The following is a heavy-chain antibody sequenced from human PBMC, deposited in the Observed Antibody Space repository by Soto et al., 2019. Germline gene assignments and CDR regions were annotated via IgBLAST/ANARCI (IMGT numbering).Heavy chain of an antibody. CDR3: ARLRQTRLGVKTGGQYYFDY. CDR2: IYPRDSDL. Sequence: GESLKISCKGSGFSFTDYWVAWVRQMPGKGPEWMGIIYPRDSDLEYSPSFQGQVTISADRSISTACLQWSSLRASDTAMYYCARLRQTRLGVKTGGQYYFDYWGQGTRVTVSS. J-gene: IGHJ4*02. CDR1: GFSFTDYW. V-gene: IGHV5-51*01. D-gene: IGHD2-8*01.